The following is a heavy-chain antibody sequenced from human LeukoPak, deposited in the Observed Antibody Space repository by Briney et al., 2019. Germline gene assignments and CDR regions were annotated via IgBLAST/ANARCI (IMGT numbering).Heavy chain of an antibody. CDR2: ISCSSGST. J-gene: IGHJ4*02. D-gene: IGHD6-19*01. Sequence: GGSLRLSCAASGFTFSNYAMSWVRQAPGKGLEWVSAISCSSGSTYYADSVKGRFTISRDNSKNTLYLQMNSLRAEDTAVYYCAKNRAGSGWDSAVWGQGTLVTVSS. CDR1: GFTFSNYA. V-gene: IGHV3-23*01. CDR3: AKNRAGSGWDSAV.